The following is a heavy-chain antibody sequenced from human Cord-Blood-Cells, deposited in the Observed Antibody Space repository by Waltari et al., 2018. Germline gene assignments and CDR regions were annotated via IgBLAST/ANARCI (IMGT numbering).Heavy chain of an antibody. CDR1: GYTFPSYD. D-gene: IGHD1-7*01. Sequence: QVQLVQSGAEVKKPGASVKVSCKASGYTFPSYDINWVRQATGQGLEWMGWMNPNSGNTGYAQKFQGRVTITRNTSISTAYMELSSLRSEDTAVYYCAGKYNWNYGDAFDIWGQGTMVTVSS. V-gene: IGHV1-8*03. CDR3: AGKYNWNYGDAFDI. J-gene: IGHJ3*02. CDR2: MNPNSGNT.